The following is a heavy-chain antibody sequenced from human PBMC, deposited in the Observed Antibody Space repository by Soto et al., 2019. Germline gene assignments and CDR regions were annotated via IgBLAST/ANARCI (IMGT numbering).Heavy chain of an antibody. Sequence: SVTLSLPCTVSGGSISSYDWSWIRQPPGKGLEWIGYIYYSGSTNYNPSIKSRVTISVDTSKNQFSLKLSSVTAADTAVYYCSRRLRYFDWLLPPEDAFDIWGQGTMVTVSS. CDR1: GGSISSYD. CDR3: SRRLRYFDWLLPPEDAFDI. J-gene: IGHJ3*02. CDR2: IYYSGST. D-gene: IGHD3-9*01. V-gene: IGHV4-59*08.